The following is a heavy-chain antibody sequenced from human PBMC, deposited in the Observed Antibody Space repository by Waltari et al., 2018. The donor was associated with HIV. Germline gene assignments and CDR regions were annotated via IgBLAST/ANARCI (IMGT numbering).Heavy chain of an antibody. D-gene: IGHD3-10*01. V-gene: IGHV1-24*01. CDR3: ATDFSGMVRAYSYYSLDV. CDR2: FDPEDDET. Sequence: QVQLVQSVAEVTKPGASVKVSCKVSGYTLTELSMHWVRQAPGKGLEWMGNFDPEDDETIYAQKFQGRITMTEDTSSDTAYMELSSLTSGDTAVYYCATDFSGMVRAYSYYSLDVWGQGTTVTVSS. J-gene: IGHJ6*02. CDR1: GYTLTELS.